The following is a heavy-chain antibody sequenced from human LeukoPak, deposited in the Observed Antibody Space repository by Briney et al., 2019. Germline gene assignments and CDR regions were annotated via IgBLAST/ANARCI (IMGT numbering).Heavy chain of an antibody. D-gene: IGHD2-2*02. Sequence: GGSLTLSCAASAFTFSDYYTSWIRQAPGEGLEWVSYISGSGSTTYYADSGKGRFTISRDNAKNSLYLQMNSLTVEDTAVYYCGREEGGDCSRTSCYTSSWGQGTQVTVST. CDR1: AFTFSDYY. J-gene: IGHJ4*02. CDR3: GREEGGDCSRTSCYTSS. CDR2: ISGSGSTT. V-gene: IGHV3-11*01.